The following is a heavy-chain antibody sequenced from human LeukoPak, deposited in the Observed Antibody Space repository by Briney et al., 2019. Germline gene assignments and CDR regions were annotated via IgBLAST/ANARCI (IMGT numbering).Heavy chain of an antibody. V-gene: IGHV3-53*01. CDR2: IYSGGDT. J-gene: IGHJ4*02. D-gene: IGHD3-9*01. Sequence: PGGSLRLSCAASGFAVNDNYMGWVRQAPGKGLDWVSLIYSGGDTYYADAVKGRFTISRDNSKNTDYLQMNSLRPDDTATYYCARAILLTGSEYYFDSWGQGTVVTVSP. CDR1: GFAVNDNY. CDR3: ARAILLTGSEYYFDS.